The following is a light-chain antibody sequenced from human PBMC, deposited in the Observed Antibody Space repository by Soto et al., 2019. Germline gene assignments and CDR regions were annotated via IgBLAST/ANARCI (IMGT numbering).Light chain of an antibody. CDR2: DAS. V-gene: IGKV1-5*01. CDR1: QTINNW. CDR3: QQYSNYSRT. Sequence: DIQMTQSPSTLSASVGDRVTITCRASQTINNWLAWYQHKPGKAPKLLLYDASNLENGVPSRFSGSGSGADFSLSIISLQPEDCATDSCQQYSNYSRTFGQGTRVEIK. J-gene: IGKJ1*01.